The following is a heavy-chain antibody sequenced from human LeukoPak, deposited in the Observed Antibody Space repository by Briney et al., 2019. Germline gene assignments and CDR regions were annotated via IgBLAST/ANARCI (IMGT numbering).Heavy chain of an antibody. D-gene: IGHD3-22*01. Sequence: GGSLRLSCAASGFTFDDYAMHWVRQAPGKGLEWVSSISWNSDSIGYADSVKGRFTISRDNAKNSLYLQMNSLRTEDTALYYCAKDGSPLIYDSSGQQLDYWGQGTLVTVSS. J-gene: IGHJ4*02. V-gene: IGHV3-9*01. CDR1: GFTFDDYA. CDR2: ISWNSDSI. CDR3: AKDGSPLIYDSSGQQLDY.